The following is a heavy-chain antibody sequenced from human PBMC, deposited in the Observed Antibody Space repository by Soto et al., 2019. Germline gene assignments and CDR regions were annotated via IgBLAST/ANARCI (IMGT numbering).Heavy chain of an antibody. Sequence: ASVKVSCKASGYTFTSYYMHWVRQAPGQGLEWMGIINPSGGSTSYAQKFQGRVTMTRDTSTSTVYMELSSLRSEDTAVYYCARGGRKQQLGYYYGMDVWGQGTTVTVSS. D-gene: IGHD6-13*01. CDR3: ARGGRKQQLGYYYGMDV. CDR1: GYTFTSYY. J-gene: IGHJ6*02. CDR2: INPSGGST. V-gene: IGHV1-46*01.